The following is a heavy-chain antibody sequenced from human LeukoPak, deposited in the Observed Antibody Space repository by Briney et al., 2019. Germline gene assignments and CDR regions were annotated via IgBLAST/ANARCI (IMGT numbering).Heavy chain of an antibody. D-gene: IGHD6-13*01. CDR3: AFTTGIAAAGTWNYFDC. CDR2: ISYDGSNK. J-gene: IGHJ4*02. Sequence: GGSLRLSCAASGFTFSSYAMHWVRQAPGKGLEWVAVISYDGSNKYYADSVKGRFTISRDNSKNTLYLQMNSLRAEDTAVYYCAFTTGIAAAGTWNYFDCWGQGTLVTASS. CDR1: GFTFSSYA. V-gene: IGHV3-30-3*01.